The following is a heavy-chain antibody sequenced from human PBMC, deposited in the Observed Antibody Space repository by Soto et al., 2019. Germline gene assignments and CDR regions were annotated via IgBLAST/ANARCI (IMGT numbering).Heavy chain of an antibody. J-gene: IGHJ4*02. CDR1: GFIFSSYV. V-gene: IGHV3-23*01. CDR3: TKDSDTSGYYFWYFDY. CDR2: ISGGGGTT. D-gene: IGHD3-22*01. Sequence: GGSLRLSCAASGFIFSSYVMNWVRQAPGKGLEWVSSISGGGGTTYYADSVKGRFTISRDNSKSTLYLQMNSLRGEDTAVYYCTKDSDTSGYYFWYFDYWGQGALVTVSS.